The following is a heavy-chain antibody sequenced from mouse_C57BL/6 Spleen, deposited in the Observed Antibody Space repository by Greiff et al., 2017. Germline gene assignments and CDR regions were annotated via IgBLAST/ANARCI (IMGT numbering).Heavy chain of an antibody. J-gene: IGHJ2*01. CDR2: IHPNSGST. CDR3: ARGTTVVYFDY. V-gene: IGHV1-64*01. Sequence: QVQLQQPGAELVKPGASVKLSCKASGYTFTSYWMHWVKQRPGQGLEWIGMIHPNSGSTNYNEKFKSKATLTVEKSSSTAYMQLSSLTSEDSAVYYCARGTTVVYFDYWGQGTTLTVSS. D-gene: IGHD1-1*01. CDR1: GYTFTSYW.